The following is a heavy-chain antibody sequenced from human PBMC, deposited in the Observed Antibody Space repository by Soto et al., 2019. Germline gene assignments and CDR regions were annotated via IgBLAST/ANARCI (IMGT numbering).Heavy chain of an antibody. CDR2: IYYIGST. Sequence: SETLSLTCTVSGGSISSYYWSWIRQPPGKGLEWIGYIYYIGSTNYNPSLKSRVTISVDTSKNQFSLKLSSVTAADTAVYYCARTYGFDAFDIWGQGTMVTVS. J-gene: IGHJ3*02. D-gene: IGHD4-17*01. CDR1: GGSISSYY. V-gene: IGHV4-59*01. CDR3: ARTYGFDAFDI.